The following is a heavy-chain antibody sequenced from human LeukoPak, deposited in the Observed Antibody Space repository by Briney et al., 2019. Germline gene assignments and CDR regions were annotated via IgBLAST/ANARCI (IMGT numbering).Heavy chain of an antibody. V-gene: IGHV4-39*07. CDR1: GGSISSGGYY. Sequence: PSETLSLTCTVSGGSISSGGYYWSWIRQPPGKGLEWIGSIYHSGSTYYNPSLKSRVTISVDTSKNQFSLKLSSVTAADTAVYYCARDAVVPAAPAGDYYYYMDVWGKGTTVTVSS. CDR3: ARDAVVPAAPAGDYYYYMDV. CDR2: IYHSGST. J-gene: IGHJ6*03. D-gene: IGHD2-2*01.